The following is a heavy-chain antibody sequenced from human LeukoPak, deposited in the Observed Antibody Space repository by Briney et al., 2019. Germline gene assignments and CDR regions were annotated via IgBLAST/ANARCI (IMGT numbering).Heavy chain of an antibody. CDR2: IYYSGST. CDR3: ARDGVELAFDI. V-gene: IGHV4-59*01. J-gene: IGHJ3*02. Sequence: RSSETLSLTCTVSGGSISSYYWSWIRQPPGKGLEWIGYIYYSGSTNYNPSLKSRVTISVDTSKNQFSLKLSSVTAADTAVYYCARDGVELAFDIWGQGTMVTVSS. CDR1: GGSISSYY. D-gene: IGHD3-10*01.